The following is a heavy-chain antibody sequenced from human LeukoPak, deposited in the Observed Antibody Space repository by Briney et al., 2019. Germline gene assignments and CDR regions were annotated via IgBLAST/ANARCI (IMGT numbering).Heavy chain of an antibody. Sequence: GGSLRLSCAASGFTFSSYGMHWVRQAPGKGLEWVAFIRYDGSNKYYADSVKGRFTISRDNSKSTLYLQMNSPRAEDTAVYYCAKERDTAMVTIDYWGQGTLVTVSS. CDR3: AKERDTAMVTIDY. V-gene: IGHV3-30*02. J-gene: IGHJ4*02. D-gene: IGHD5-18*01. CDR2: IRYDGSNK. CDR1: GFTFSSYG.